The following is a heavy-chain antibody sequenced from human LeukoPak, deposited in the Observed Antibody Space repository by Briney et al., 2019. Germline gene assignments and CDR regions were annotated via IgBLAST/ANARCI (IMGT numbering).Heavy chain of an antibody. D-gene: IGHD3-22*01. V-gene: IGHV1-2*02. J-gene: IGHJ4*02. CDR2: INPNSGGT. CDR1: GYTFTGYY. CDR3: AREAYYDSSGYDGFWNY. Sequence: GSSVKVSCKASGYTFTGYYMHWVRQAPGQGLEWMGWINPNSGGTNYAQKFQGRVTMTRDTSISTAYMELSGLRSDDTAVYYCAREAYYDSSGYDGFWNYWGQETLVTVSS.